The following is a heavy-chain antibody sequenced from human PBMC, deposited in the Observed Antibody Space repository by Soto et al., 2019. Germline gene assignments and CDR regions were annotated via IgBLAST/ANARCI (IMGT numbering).Heavy chain of an antibody. CDR3: ARELDIPPDYYFDY. CDR2: ISYDGRHQ. V-gene: IGHV3-30*03. D-gene: IGHD5-12*01. J-gene: IGHJ4*02. Sequence: QVRLVESGGGLVQPGRSLRLSCAASGFTFGSYGMHWVRQAPGKGLEWVAMISYDGRHQYYADSVKGRFTISRDNFKDTLYLQMNGLTPEDTAIYFCARELDIPPDYYFDYWGQGNLVTVSS. CDR1: GFTFGSYG.